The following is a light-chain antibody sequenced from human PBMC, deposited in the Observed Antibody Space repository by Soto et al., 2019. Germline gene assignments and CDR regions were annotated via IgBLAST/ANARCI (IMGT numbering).Light chain of an antibody. J-gene: IGKJ1*01. CDR1: ESIATW. Sequence: DVHMTQSPSTLSASVGDRVTITCRASESIATWLAWYQQKPGQAPKLLIYDASRLESGVPSRFSGGGSGTEFTLTISGLQPEDFATYYCHQYNSYPWTFGQGTKV. CDR3: HQYNSYPWT. V-gene: IGKV1-5*01. CDR2: DAS.